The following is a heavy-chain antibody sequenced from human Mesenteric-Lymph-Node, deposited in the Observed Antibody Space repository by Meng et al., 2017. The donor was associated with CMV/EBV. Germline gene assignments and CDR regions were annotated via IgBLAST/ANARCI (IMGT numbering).Heavy chain of an antibody. CDR1: GGSISSYY. V-gene: IGHV4-59*01. CDR3: ASHERYCSSTSCYTRKFFGMDV. CDR2: IYYSGST. Sequence: GSLRLSCTVSGGSISSYYWSWIRQPPGMGLEWIGYIYYSGSTNYNPSLKSRVTISVDTSKNQFSLKLSSVTAADTAVYYCASHERYCSSTSCYTRKFFGMDVWGQGTTVTVSS. J-gene: IGHJ6*02. D-gene: IGHD2-2*02.